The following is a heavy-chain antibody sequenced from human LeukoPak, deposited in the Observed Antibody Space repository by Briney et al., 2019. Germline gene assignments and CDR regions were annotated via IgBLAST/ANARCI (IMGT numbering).Heavy chain of an antibody. CDR1: GGSISSYY. CDR2: IYYSGST. D-gene: IGHD3-22*01. CDR3: ARDYYDSSGAVSAFDI. J-gene: IGHJ3*02. Sequence: SETLSLTCTVSGGSISSYYWSWIRQPPGKGLEWIGYIYYSGSTNYNPSLKSRVTISVDTSKNQFSLKLSSVTAADTAVYYCARDYYDSSGAVSAFDIWGQGTMVTVSS. V-gene: IGHV4-59*01.